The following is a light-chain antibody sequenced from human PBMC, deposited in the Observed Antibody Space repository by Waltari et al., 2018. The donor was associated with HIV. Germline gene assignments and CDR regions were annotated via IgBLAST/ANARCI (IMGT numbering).Light chain of an antibody. Sequence: SYELTQPPSVSVSPGQAATITCSGDKLDDKYVCWYQQKPGRSPVFVIYQDDKRLAGIPDRCPGSNSGNTATLTISGTQTMDEADYYCQAWDSGTGVFGTGTTVTVL. J-gene: IGLJ1*01. V-gene: IGLV3-1*01. CDR1: KLDDKY. CDR2: QDD. CDR3: QAWDSGTGV.